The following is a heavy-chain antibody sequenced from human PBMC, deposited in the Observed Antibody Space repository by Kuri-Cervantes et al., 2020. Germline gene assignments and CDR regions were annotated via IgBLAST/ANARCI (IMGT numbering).Heavy chain of an antibody. CDR2: FDPEDGET. Sequence: ASVKVSCKVSGYTLTELSMHWVRQAPGKGLEWMGGFDPEDGETIYAQKFQGRVTITTDESTSTAYMELSSLRSEDTAVYYCARIRGSSSSCFSGAFDIWGQGTMVTVSS. D-gene: IGHD6-6*01. V-gene: IGHV1-24*01. J-gene: IGHJ3*02. CDR3: ARIRGSSSSCFSGAFDI. CDR1: GYTLTELS.